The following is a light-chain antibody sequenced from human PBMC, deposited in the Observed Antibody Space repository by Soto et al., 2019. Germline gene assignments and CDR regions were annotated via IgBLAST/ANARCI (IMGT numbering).Light chain of an antibody. CDR2: DAS. CDR3: QQYDPYSYT. V-gene: IGKV1-5*01. CDR1: QSINIG. J-gene: IGKJ2*01. Sequence: DVQMTQSPSNLSASVGDRVTITCRASQSINIGLAWYQQKAGKAPKLLIYDASTLENRVPLRFSGSGSVTEFTHTISGLQPDDFATYYCQQYDPYSYTFGQGTTLEIK.